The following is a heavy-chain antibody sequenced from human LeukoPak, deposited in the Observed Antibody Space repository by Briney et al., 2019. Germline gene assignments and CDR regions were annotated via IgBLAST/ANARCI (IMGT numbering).Heavy chain of an antibody. CDR3: AKEGSLGFGELFGFDY. Sequence: GGSLRLSCAASGFTFSSYGMHWVRQAPGKGLEWVAFIQSDGSNKYYADSVKGRFTISRDNSKNMLYLQMNSLRAEDTAVYYCAKEGSLGFGELFGFDYWGQGTLVTVSS. D-gene: IGHD3-10*01. CDR2: IQSDGSNK. V-gene: IGHV3-30*02. CDR1: GFTFSSYG. J-gene: IGHJ4*02.